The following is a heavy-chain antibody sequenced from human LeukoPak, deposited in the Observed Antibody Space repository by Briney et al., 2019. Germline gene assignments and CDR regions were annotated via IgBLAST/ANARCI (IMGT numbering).Heavy chain of an antibody. V-gene: IGHV1-58*01. J-gene: IGHJ3*02. D-gene: IGHD3-16*01. CDR2: IVVGSVNT. CDR3: AASPGTVGAFDI. Sequence: SVTVSCKASGFTFSSSAVQWVRQARGQRLEWIGWIVVGSVNTNYAQKFQERVTITRDMSTSTAYMELSSLRSDDTAVYYCAASPGTVGAFDIWGQGSMVTVSS. CDR1: GFTFSSSA.